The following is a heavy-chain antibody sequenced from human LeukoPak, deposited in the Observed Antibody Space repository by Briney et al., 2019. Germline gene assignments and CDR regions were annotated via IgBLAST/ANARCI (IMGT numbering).Heavy chain of an antibody. CDR1: GFIFNHYA. D-gene: IGHD4-11*01. J-gene: IGHJ4*02. V-gene: IGHV3-33*01. CDR3: VRDAQRGFDYSNSLQY. Sequence: PGTSLRLSCEASGFIFNHYALHWVRQAPHKGLEWVAVIWSDGTNRYYADSVKGRFSIFRDDSQKRVFLQMNSPRAEDTAVYYCVRDAQRGFDYSNSLQYWGQGALVTVSS. CDR2: IWSDGTNR.